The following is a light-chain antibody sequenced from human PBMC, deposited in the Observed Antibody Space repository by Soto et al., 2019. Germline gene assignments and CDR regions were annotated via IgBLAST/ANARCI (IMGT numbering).Light chain of an antibody. CDR1: QSINSW. Sequence: DIQMTQSPSTLSASVGDRVTITCRASQSINSWLAWYQQKPGKAPKLLIYAASRLQSGVPSRFSGSGSGTEFTLTISSLQPDDFATYYCQQYNSYWTFGQGTKVDIK. CDR3: QQYNSYWT. V-gene: IGKV1-5*01. CDR2: AAS. J-gene: IGKJ1*01.